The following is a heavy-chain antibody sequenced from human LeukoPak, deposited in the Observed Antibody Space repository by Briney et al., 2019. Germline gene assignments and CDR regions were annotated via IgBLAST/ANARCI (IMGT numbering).Heavy chain of an antibody. CDR2: ISSSGSTI. D-gene: IGHD5-24*01. Sequence: GGSLRLSCAASGFTFSSYEMNWVRQAPGKGLEWVSYISSSGSTIYYADSVKGRFTISRDNAKNSLYLQMNSLRAEDTAVYYCAPPFDVEMATQREACWGQGTLVTVSS. V-gene: IGHV3-48*03. CDR3: APPFDVEMATQREAC. CDR1: GFTFSSYE. J-gene: IGHJ4*02.